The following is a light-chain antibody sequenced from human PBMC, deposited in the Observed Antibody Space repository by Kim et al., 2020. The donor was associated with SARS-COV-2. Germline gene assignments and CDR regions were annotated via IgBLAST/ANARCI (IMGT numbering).Light chain of an antibody. CDR3: GTWDSSLSAYV. CDR2: DNN. CDR1: SSNIGNNY. Sequence: GQKVTISCAGSSSNIGNNYVSWYQQLPGTAPKLLMYDNNKRPSGIPDRFSGSKSGTSATLGITGLQTGDEADYYCGTWDSSLSAYVFGTGTRSPS. J-gene: IGLJ1*01. V-gene: IGLV1-51*01.